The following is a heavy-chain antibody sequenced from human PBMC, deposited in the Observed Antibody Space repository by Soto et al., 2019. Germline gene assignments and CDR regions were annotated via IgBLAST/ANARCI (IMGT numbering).Heavy chain of an antibody. CDR3: ARISVASRYMDV. V-gene: IGHV4-39*01. J-gene: IGHJ6*03. CDR2: FYYSGST. Sequence: QLQLEESGPGLVKPSETLSLTCTVSGGSISSSSYYWGWIRQSPGKGLEWIGSFYYSGSTYYSPSLRSRVTISGDTSRKQISLRLSSVTAADTAVYCCARISVASRYMDVWGKGTTVTVSS. CDR1: GGSISSSSYY. D-gene: IGHD5-12*01.